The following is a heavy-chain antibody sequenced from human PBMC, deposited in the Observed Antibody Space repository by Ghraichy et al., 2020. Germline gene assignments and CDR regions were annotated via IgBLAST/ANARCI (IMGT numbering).Heavy chain of an antibody. D-gene: IGHD5-24*01. Sequence: GSLRLSCTVSSGSISHSNFYWGWIRQSPGKGLEWIVSVYHRGTTYYNPSLQSRVTISADSSKNQFLLSLSPVTAADTAVYYCARSANGYRLDYFHPWGQGAMVSVSS. CDR2: VYHRGTT. CDR1: SGSISHSNFY. V-gene: IGHV4-39*01. CDR3: ARSANGYRLDYFHP. J-gene: IGHJ5*02.